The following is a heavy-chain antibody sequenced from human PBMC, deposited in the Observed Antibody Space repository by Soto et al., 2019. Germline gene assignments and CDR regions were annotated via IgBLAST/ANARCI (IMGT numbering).Heavy chain of an antibody. CDR1: GVTVSSAAYY. J-gene: IGHJ4*02. Sequence: TLSLTCTVSGVTVSSAAYYWSWIRQHPGKGLEWIGNIYHTGSTYYSPSLKSRVVISLDTSNNQFSLTLTSVTAADTAVYYCARYRFSGNKWSKFAYWSRRTLVAASS. D-gene: IGHD3-16*02. V-gene: IGHV4-31*03. CDR3: ARYRFSGNKWSKFAY. CDR2: IYHTGST.